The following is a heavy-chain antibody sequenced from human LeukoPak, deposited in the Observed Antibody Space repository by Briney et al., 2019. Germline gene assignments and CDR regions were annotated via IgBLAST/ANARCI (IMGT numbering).Heavy chain of an antibody. CDR2: IYYSGST. Sequence: PSETLSLTCTVSGGSISSYYWSWIRQPPGKGLECIGYIYYSGSTNYNPSLKSRVTTSVDTSKNQFSLKLSSVTAADTAVYYCARRTYFYDSSGYYFDYWGQGTLVTVSS. V-gene: IGHV4-59*01. CDR1: GGSISSYY. J-gene: IGHJ4*02. CDR3: ARRTYFYDSSGYYFDY. D-gene: IGHD3-22*01.